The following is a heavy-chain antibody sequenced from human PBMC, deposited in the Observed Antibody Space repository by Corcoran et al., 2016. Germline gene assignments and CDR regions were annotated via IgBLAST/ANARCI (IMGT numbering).Heavy chain of an antibody. D-gene: IGHD3-3*01. CDR1: GFTFDDYT. V-gene: IGHV3-43*01. J-gene: IGHJ6*02. CDR2: ISWDGGST. CDR3: AKGDYDFWSGYEKSYGMGV. Sequence: EVQLVESGGVVVQPGGSLRLSCAASGFTFDDYTMHWVRQAPGKGLEWVSLISWDGGSTYYADSVKGRFTISRDNSKYSLYLQMNSLRTEDTALYDCAKGDYDFWSGYEKSYGMGVWDQGTTLTISS.